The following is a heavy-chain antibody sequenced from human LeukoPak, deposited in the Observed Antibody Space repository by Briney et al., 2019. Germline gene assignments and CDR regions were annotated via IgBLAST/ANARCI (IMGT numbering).Heavy chain of an antibody. J-gene: IGHJ4*02. CDR2: ITICSSYI. V-gene: IGHV3-21*01. CDR3: ARELLYYDSSGGDY. CDR1: GFTFSRYS. D-gene: IGHD3-22*01. Sequence: GGSLRLSCAASGFTFSRYSMNWVRQAPGPGLEWVSSITICSSYIYYADSLKGRFTISRDNAKNSLYLQMNSLRAEHTAVYYCARELLYYDSSGGDYWGQGTLVTVSS.